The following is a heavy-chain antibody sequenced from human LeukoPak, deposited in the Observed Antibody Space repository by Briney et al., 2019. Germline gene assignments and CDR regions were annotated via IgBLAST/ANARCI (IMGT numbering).Heavy chain of an antibody. V-gene: IGHV3-30*02. CDR1: GFTFSSYG. Sequence: GGSLRLSCAASGFTFSSYGMHWVRQAPGKGLEWVAFIRYDGSNKYYADSVKGRFTISRDNAKNSLYLEMNSLGAEDTAVYYCARGGVAARLRWFDPWGQGTLVTVSS. J-gene: IGHJ5*02. D-gene: IGHD6-6*01. CDR2: IRYDGSNK. CDR3: ARGGVAARLRWFDP.